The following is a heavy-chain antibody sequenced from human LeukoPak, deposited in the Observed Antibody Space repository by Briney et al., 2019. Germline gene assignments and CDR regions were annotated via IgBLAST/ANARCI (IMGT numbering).Heavy chain of an antibody. V-gene: IGHV4-34*01. Sequence: SETLSLTCAVYGWSFSGYSWRWIRQPPGKGLEWIGEINYGGSNNFYPALQSGVTILVREYTNHTSLMLRSVPAADTAVVYCGRAYCGGDCHLHTYYFDYWGQGTLVTVPS. CDR2: INYGGSN. D-gene: IGHD2-21*02. J-gene: IGHJ4*02. CDR3: GRAYCGGDCHLHTYYFDY. CDR1: GWSFSGYS.